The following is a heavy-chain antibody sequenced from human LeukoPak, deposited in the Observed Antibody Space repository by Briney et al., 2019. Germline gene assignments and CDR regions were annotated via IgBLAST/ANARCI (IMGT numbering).Heavy chain of an antibody. J-gene: IGHJ4*02. V-gene: IGHV1-2*02. CDR1: GYTFTGYY. CDR3: AGGCDLYFFDY. CDR2: INPNSGGT. Sequence: GASVTVSFKASGYTFTGYYMHWVRQAPGQGLEWMGWINPNSGGTNYAQKFQGRVTMTRERSISTAYMELSRLRPADTAVYYCAGGCDLYFFDYWGQGTLVTVSS. D-gene: IGHD6-19*01.